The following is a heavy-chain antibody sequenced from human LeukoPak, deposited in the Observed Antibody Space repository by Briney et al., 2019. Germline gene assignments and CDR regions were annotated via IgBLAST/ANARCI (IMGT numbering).Heavy chain of an antibody. CDR1: GYSFTRYW. Sequence: GESLKISCKGSGYSFTRYWIAWVRQMPGKGLEWVGIIYPGDSDTKYSPSFQGHVIFSADKSISTAYLEWSSLKASDTAMYYCASQGASGPLDYWGQGTVVTVSS. CDR2: IYPGDSDT. V-gene: IGHV5-51*01. J-gene: IGHJ4*02. CDR3: ASQGASGPLDY.